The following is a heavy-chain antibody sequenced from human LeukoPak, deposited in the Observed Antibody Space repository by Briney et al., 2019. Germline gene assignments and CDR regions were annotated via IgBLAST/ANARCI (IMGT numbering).Heavy chain of an antibody. J-gene: IGHJ6*02. CDR1: GGSISSGDYY. CDR3: ARGRDILTGYYMRGVDYYYYGMDV. Sequence: SETLSLTCTVSGGSISSGDYYWSWIRQPPGKGLEWIGEINHSGSTNYNPSLKSRVTISVDTSKNQFSLKLSSVTAADTAVYYCARGRDILTGYYMRGVDYYYYGMDVWGQGTTVTVSS. V-gene: IGHV4-39*07. CDR2: INHSGST. D-gene: IGHD3-9*01.